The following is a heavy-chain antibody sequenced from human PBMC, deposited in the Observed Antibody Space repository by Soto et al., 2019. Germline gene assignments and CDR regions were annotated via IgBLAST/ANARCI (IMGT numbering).Heavy chain of an antibody. CDR2: TYYRSKWYN. D-gene: IGHD6-6*01. Sequence: KQSQTLSLTCAISGDSVSSNSAAWNWIRQSPSRGLEWLGRTYYRSKWYNDYAVSVKSRITINPDTSKNQFSLQLNSVTPEDTAVYYCARDSGSSSSGGVFDYYYYGMDVWGQGTTVTVSS. CDR1: GDSVSSNSAA. V-gene: IGHV6-1*01. J-gene: IGHJ6*02. CDR3: ARDSGSSSSGGVFDYYYYGMDV.